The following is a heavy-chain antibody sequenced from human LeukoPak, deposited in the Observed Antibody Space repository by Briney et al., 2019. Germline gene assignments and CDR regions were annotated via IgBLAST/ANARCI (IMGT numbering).Heavy chain of an antibody. CDR3: ASVYGGYYYYMDV. J-gene: IGHJ6*03. Sequence: SETLSLTCTVSGGSISSGGYHWSWIRQPPGKGLEWIGYIYHSGSTYYNPSLKSRVTISVDRSKNQFSLKLSSVTAADTAVYYCASVYGGYYYYMDVWGKGTTVTVSS. V-gene: IGHV4-30-2*01. D-gene: IGHD5/OR15-5a*01. CDR1: GGSISSGGYH. CDR2: IYHSGST.